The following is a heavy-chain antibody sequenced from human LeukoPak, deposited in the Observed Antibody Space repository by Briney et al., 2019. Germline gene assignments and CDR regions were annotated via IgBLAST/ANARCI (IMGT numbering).Heavy chain of an antibody. CDR2: INPSRGST. J-gene: IGHJ4*02. CDR3: ARDTAMVTHSIDY. CDR1: GYTFTSYY. V-gene: IGHV1-46*01. Sequence: GASVKVSCKASGYTFTSYYMHWVRQAPGQGLEWMGIINPSRGSTSYAQKFQGRVTMTRDTSTSTVYMELSGLRSEDTAVYYCARDTAMVTHSIDYWGQGTLVTVSS. D-gene: IGHD5-18*01.